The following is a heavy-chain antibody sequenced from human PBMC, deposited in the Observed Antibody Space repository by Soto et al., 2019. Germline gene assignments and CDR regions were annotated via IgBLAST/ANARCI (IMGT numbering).Heavy chain of an antibody. J-gene: IGHJ4*02. CDR1: GGTFSSYA. CDR3: VRVVAIPGYPDN. CDR2: IVPIVDTS. Sequence: QVQLVQSGAEVRQPASSVKVSCKTSGGTFSSYAISWVRQAPGQGLEWMGGIVPIVDTSTYAQKFQGRVTITADESTSTAYRGLSSLRSDDTAIYYCVRVVAIPGYPDNWGQGTLVTVSS. D-gene: IGHD5-12*01. V-gene: IGHV1-69*12.